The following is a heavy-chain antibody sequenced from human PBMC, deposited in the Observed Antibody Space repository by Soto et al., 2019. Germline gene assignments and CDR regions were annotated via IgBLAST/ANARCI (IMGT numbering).Heavy chain of an antibody. CDR2: IYYSGST. CDR3: ARTDRSSTSCYDY. CDR1: AGSISSYY. Sequence: QVQLQESGPGLVKPSEILSLPCTVSAGSISSYYWSWIRQPPGKGLEWIGYIYYSGSTNYNPSLKSRVTISVDTSKNQFSLKLSSVTAADTAVYYCARTDRSSTSCYDYWGQGILVTVSS. V-gene: IGHV4-59*01. D-gene: IGHD2-2*01. J-gene: IGHJ4*02.